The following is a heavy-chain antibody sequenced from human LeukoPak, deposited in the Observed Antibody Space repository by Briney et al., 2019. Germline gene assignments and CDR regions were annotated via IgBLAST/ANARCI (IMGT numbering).Heavy chain of an antibody. CDR2: IYSGGGT. D-gene: IGHD3-22*01. J-gene: IGHJ4*02. Sequence: GGSLRLSCAVSGLTVSSSHMSWVRQAPGKGLEWVSVIYSGGGTYYAASVKGRFTISRDNSKNTVSLQMNSLRAEDTAVYYCARVDHYHDSSGYYGAFDYWGQGTLVTVSS. V-gene: IGHV3-66*01. CDR3: ARVDHYHDSSGYYGAFDY. CDR1: GLTVSSSH.